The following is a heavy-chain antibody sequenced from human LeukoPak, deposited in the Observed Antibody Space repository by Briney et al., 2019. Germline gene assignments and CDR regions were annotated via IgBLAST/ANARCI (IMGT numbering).Heavy chain of an antibody. Sequence: GRSLRLSCAASGFTFSSYVMHWVRQAPGKGLEWVALISYDGSNKYYADSVKGRCTISRDNAKNSLYLQMNSLRAEDTGIYYCARHNGWYDYWGQGTLVTVSS. V-gene: IGHV3-30*04. CDR2: ISYDGSNK. D-gene: IGHD6-19*01. J-gene: IGHJ4*02. CDR3: ARHNGWYDY. CDR1: GFTFSSYV.